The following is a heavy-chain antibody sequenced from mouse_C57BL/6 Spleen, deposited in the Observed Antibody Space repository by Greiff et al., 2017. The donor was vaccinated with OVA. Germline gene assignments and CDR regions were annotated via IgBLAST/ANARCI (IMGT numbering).Heavy chain of an antibody. CDR1: GYTFTSYW. CDR3: ARREAFDY. CDR2: IDPSDSYT. V-gene: IGHV1-59*01. J-gene: IGHJ2*01. Sequence: VKLQQPGAELVRPGTSVKLSCKASGYTFTSYWMHWVKQRPGQGLEWIGVIDPSDSYTNYNQKFKGKATLTVDTSSSTAYMQLSSLTSEDSAVYYCARREAFDYWGQGTTLTVSS. D-gene: IGHD3-2*02.